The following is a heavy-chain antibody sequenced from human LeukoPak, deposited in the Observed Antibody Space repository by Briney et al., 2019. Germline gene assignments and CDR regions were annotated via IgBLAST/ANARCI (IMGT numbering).Heavy chain of an antibody. V-gene: IGHV4-59*01. Sequence: SETLSLTCTVSGGSISSYYWSWIRQPPGKGLEWIGYIYYSGSTNYNPSLKSRVTISVDTSKNQFSLKLSSVTAADTAVYYCARDDDWGQGTLVTVSP. CDR1: GGSISSYY. CDR3: ARDDD. CDR2: IYYSGST. J-gene: IGHJ4*02.